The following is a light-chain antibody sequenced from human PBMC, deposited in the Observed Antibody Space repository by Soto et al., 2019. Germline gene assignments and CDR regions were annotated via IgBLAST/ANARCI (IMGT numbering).Light chain of an antibody. CDR1: RSVGVD. CDR3: QQPYAIPWT. Sequence: DIQMTQSPSSLSASIGDRVTLTCRASRSVGVDLTWYQQIPGQALMLVIYGSSNLLRGVPSRFSGGGSGAEFTLPIRSLEVEDSATYYCQQPYAIPWTFGQWSKVEIK. J-gene: IGKJ1*01. CDR2: GSS. V-gene: IGKV1-39*01.